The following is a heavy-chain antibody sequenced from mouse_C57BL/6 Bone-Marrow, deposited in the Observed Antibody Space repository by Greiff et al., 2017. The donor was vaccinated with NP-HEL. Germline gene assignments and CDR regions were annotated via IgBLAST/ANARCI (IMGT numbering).Heavy chain of an antibody. Sequence: QVQLKQPGAELVKPGASVKLSCKASGYTFTSYWMHWVKQRPGRGLEWIGRIDPNSGGTKYNEKFKSKATLTVDKPSSTAYMQLSSLTSEDSAVYYCARVYDGYLYYAMDYWGQGTSVTVSS. J-gene: IGHJ4*01. CDR3: ARVYDGYLYYAMDY. D-gene: IGHD2-3*01. CDR1: GYTFTSYW. CDR2: IDPNSGGT. V-gene: IGHV1-72*01.